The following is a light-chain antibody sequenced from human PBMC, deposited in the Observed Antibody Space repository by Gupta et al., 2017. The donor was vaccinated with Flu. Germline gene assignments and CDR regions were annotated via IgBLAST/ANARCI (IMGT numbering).Light chain of an antibody. V-gene: IGKV1-5*03. Sequence: DIQMTQTPYTLSAYAGDRVTLTCRASQSISSWLAWYQQKPGKAPKLLNYKASSLESGVPSRFSGTGSATEFTLTINSLHPDDFATYYCQHYNSYSQPFGQGTKVEIK. J-gene: IGKJ1*01. CDR1: QSISSW. CDR3: QHYNSYSQP. CDR2: KAS.